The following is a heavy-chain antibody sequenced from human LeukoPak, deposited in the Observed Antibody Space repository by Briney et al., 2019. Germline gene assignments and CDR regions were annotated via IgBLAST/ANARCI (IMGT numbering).Heavy chain of an antibody. V-gene: IGHV4-39*01. Sequence: SETLSLTCTVSGDSISSSNYHWGWIRQPPGKGLEWIGNIYYSGSTYYNPSLKSRVTISVDTSKSQFSLKLSSVTAADTAVYYCNRYSTVSGWFDPWGQRTLVTVDS. CDR2: IYYSGST. CDR1: GDSISSSNYH. D-gene: IGHD6-13*01. J-gene: IGHJ5*02. CDR3: NRYSTVSGWFDP.